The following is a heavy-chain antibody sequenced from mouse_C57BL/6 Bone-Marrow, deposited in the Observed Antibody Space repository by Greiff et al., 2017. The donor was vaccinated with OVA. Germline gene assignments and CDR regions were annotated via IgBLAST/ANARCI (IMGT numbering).Heavy chain of an antibody. V-gene: IGHV1-22*01. CDR2: INPNNGGT. CDR1: GYTFTDYN. J-gene: IGHJ2*01. D-gene: IGHD4-1*01. Sequence: VQLKQSGPELVKPGASVKMSCKASGYTFTDYNMHWVKQSHGKSLEWIGNINPNNGGTSYNQKFKGKATLTVNKSSSTAYMELRSLTSEDSAVYYCARRTNWDPDYWGQGTTLTVSS. CDR3: ARRTNWDPDY.